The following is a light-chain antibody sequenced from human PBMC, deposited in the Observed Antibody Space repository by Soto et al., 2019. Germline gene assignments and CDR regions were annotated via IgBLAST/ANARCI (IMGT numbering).Light chain of an antibody. J-gene: IGKJ1*01. CDR3: QQCYTAPT. Sequence: DIQMTQSPSSLSASVGDRVTITCRASQSISSYLNWYQQKPGKAPKLLISAASSLRSGVPSRFSGSGSGTDFTLAISSLQPEDVATYHCQQCYTAPTFGQGTKVDIK. CDR2: AAS. V-gene: IGKV1-39*01. CDR1: QSISSY.